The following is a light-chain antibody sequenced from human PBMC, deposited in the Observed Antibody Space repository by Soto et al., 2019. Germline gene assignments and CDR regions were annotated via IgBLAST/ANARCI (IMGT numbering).Light chain of an antibody. J-gene: IGKJ1*01. V-gene: IGKV3-11*01. CDR3: HQRQRWPRT. CDR2: EAS. CDR1: QSVGTF. Sequence: EIVFTQSPATLSLSPGERATLSCRASQSVGTFFAWYQHKPGQAPRLLIYEASNRAAGVPGRFSGSGSGTDFTLTITRLEPEDFAFYYCHQRQRWPRTFGQGTKVDIK.